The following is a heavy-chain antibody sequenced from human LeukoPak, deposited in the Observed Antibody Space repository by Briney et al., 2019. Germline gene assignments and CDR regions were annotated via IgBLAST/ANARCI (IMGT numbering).Heavy chain of an antibody. CDR2: IIPVFNAP. V-gene: IGHV1-69*06. D-gene: IGHD5-12*01. CDR3: ARDRGYEGFFDY. Sequence: SVKVSCKASGDTFRSDVFSWVRQAPAQGLEWMGGIIPVFNAPKYAQKFQGRVTITADKSTSTAYMELSSLRTEDTAVYYCARDRGYEGFFDYWGQGTLVTVSS. CDR1: GDTFRSDV. J-gene: IGHJ4*02.